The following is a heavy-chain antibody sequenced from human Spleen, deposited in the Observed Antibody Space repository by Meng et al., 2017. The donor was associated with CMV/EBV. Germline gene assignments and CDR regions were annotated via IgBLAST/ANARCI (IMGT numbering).Heavy chain of an antibody. CDR2: ISSSSSYK. D-gene: IGHD3-16*01. V-gene: IGHV3-21*01. CDR3: ARGNSHDRGGF. CDR1: GFTFSTYS. J-gene: IGHJ4*02. Sequence: SCAASGFTFSTYSMNWVRQAPGKGLEWVSSISSSSSYKHYADSVKGRFTISRDNAENSLYLQMNSLRAEDTAVYYCARGNSHDRGGFWGQGTLVTVSS.